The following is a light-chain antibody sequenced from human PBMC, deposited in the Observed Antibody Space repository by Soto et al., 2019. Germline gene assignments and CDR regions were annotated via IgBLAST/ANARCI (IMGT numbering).Light chain of an antibody. CDR3: QQFGDSPPAFT. J-gene: IGKJ2*01. V-gene: IGKV3-20*01. CDR1: RSVSSRY. Sequence: ESMLTQSPGTLSLPPGERATLSCRASRSVSSRYISWYQQKPGQAPRLLIYGASIRATGIPDRFSGSGSGTDFTLTISRLEAEDFAVYYCQQFGDSPPAFTFGQGTKLEI. CDR2: GAS.